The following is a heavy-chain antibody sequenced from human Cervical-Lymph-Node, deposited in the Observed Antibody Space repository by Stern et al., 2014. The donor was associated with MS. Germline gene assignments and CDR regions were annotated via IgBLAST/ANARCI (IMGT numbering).Heavy chain of an antibody. J-gene: IGHJ4*02. CDR1: GYTFTGYY. CDR2: VNPNSGGR. V-gene: IGHV1-2*04. Sequence: QVQLGQSGAEVKKPGASVKVSCKASGYTFTGYYMHWVRQAPGQGLEWMGWVNPNSGGRKYAQKLQGWVTITRDTYMSRARLDVSRLRSDDTAVYYCARGLVDPAMVSPYFDYWGQGTLVPGSS. D-gene: IGHD5-18*01. CDR3: ARGLVDPAMVSPYFDY.